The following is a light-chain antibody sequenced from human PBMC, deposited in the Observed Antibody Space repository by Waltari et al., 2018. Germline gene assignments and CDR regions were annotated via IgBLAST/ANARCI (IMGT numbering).Light chain of an antibody. V-gene: IGKV3-15*01. J-gene: IGKJ5*01. Sequence: EIVMTQSPATLSVSPGERATLSCRASQSVSNNLAWYQHKPGQSPRLLIYGASTRASGIPARFSGSGSGTEFSLTISSLQSEDFAVYYCRQYNNWLADFGQGTRLEIK. CDR2: GAS. CDR1: QSVSNN. CDR3: RQYNNWLAD.